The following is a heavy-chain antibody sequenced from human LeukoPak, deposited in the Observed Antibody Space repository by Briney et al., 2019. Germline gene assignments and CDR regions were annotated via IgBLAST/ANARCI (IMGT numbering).Heavy chain of an antibody. J-gene: IGHJ5*02. CDR3: ARGPRRRPRSSGYCWFDP. V-gene: IGHV4-34*01. Sequence: SETLSLTCAVYGGSFSGYYWSWIRQPPGKGLEWIGEINHSGSTNYNPSLKSRVTISVDTSKNQFSLKLSSVTAADTAVYYCARGPRRRPRSSGYCWFDPWGQGTLVTVSS. CDR2: INHSGST. D-gene: IGHD3-22*01. CDR1: GGSFSGYY.